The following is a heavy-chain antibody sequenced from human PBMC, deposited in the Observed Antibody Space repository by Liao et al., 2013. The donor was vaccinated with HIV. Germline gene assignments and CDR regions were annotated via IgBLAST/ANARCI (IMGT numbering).Heavy chain of an antibody. D-gene: IGHD1-26*01. J-gene: IGHJ2*01. CDR2: INHSGST. V-gene: IGHV4-34*01. Sequence: QVQLQQWGAGLLKPSETLSLTCAVYGGSFSGYYWSWIRQPPGKGLEWIGEINHSGSTNYNPSLKSRVSISADTSSNHVSLKLTSVTAADTAVYYXARVQWEPAPNWYSDLWAVAPWSLSPQ. CDR1: GGSFSGYY. CDR3: ARVQWEPAPNWYSDL.